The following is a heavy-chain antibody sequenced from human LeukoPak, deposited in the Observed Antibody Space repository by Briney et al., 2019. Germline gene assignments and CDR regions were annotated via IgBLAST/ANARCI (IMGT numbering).Heavy chain of an antibody. Sequence: PSETLSLTCTVSGGSISSYYWSWIRQPPGKGLEWIGYIYDSGSTNYNPSLKSRVTISVDTSKNQFSLKVSSVTAADTAVYYCASLTTADAFDIWGQGTMVTVSS. CDR2: IYDSGST. V-gene: IGHV4-59*01. CDR1: GGSISSYY. D-gene: IGHD3-22*01. CDR3: ASLTTADAFDI. J-gene: IGHJ3*02.